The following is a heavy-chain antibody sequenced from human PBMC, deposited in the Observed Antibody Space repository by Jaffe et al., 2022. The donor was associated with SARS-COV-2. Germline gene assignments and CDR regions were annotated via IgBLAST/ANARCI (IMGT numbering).Heavy chain of an antibody. D-gene: IGHD1-26*01. Sequence: EVQLVESGGGLVQPGRSLRLSCAASGFDFEDYAIHWVRQVPGKGLEWVSGISRHSDRIDYADSVRGRFTISRDNANKFLYLQMTTLRLEDTALYYCTKGELGHKGDAFDIWGHGTMVIVSS. CDR3: TKGELGHKGDAFDI. V-gene: IGHV3-9*01. J-gene: IGHJ3*02. CDR2: ISRHSDRI. CDR1: GFDFEDYA.